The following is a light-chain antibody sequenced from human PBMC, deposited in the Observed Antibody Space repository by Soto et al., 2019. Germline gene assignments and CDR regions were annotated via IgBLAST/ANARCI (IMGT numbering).Light chain of an antibody. CDR2: KAS. Sequence: DIQMTQSPSTLSASVGDRVAMTCRASQSISNWLAWYQQKPGKAPKLLIYKASTLQSGVPSGFSGSGSGTEFTLTISSLQPDDFATYYCQQYNSYPLTFGGGTKVEMK. CDR3: QQYNSYPLT. J-gene: IGKJ4*01. CDR1: QSISNW. V-gene: IGKV1-5*03.